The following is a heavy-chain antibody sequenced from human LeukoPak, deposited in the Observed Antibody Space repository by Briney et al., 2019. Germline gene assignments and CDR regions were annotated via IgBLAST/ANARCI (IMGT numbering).Heavy chain of an antibody. V-gene: IGHV3-7*03. CDR1: GYTLSSRW. CDR2: INRDGSEK. CDR3: ATYDSWSGYNIAY. J-gene: IGHJ4*02. Sequence: GGSLRLSCVVSGYTLSSRWMMWVRQAPGEGLEWMTNINRDGSEKNYVDSVKGRFTITRDNAENSLYLQMNSLKVEDSAIYYCATYDSWSGYNIAYWGQGTLVTVSS. D-gene: IGHD3-3*01.